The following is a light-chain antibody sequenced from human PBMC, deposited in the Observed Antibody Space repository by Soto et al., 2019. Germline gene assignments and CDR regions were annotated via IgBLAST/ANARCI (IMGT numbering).Light chain of an antibody. CDR2: LGS. Sequence: DIVMTQSPLSLPVTPGEPASISCRSSHSLLYSNGYNYLDWYLQKPGQSPQLLIYLGSNRASGVPDRFSGSGSGTDFTLKISRVEAEDVGVYYCMQPLQSWTFGQGTKVDI. J-gene: IGKJ1*01. V-gene: IGKV2-28*01. CDR3: MQPLQSWT. CDR1: HSLLYSNGYNY.